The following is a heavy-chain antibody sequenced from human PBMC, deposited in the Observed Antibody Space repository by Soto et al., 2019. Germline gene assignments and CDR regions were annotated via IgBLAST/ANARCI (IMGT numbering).Heavy chain of an antibody. CDR1: GFTFSSYA. V-gene: IGHV3-23*01. J-gene: IGHJ6*02. D-gene: IGHD5-18*01. CDR3: ANRETSRVTRYYYGMDV. CDR2: XSGXGGXX. Sequence: SLRLSCLASGFTFSSYAMSWVRQAPGTGLEWVSAXSGXGGXXYXAXXXKXXXTISRDNSKNTLYLQMNSLRAEDTAVYYCANRETSRVTRYYYGMDVWGQGTTVTVSS.